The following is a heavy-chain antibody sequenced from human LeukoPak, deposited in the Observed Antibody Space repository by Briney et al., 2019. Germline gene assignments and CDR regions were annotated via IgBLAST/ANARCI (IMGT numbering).Heavy chain of an antibody. D-gene: IGHD3-10*01. Sequence: GRSLRLSCAASGFTFSSYGMHWVRQAPGKGLEWVAVIWYDGSNKYYADSVKGRFTISRDNSKNTLYLQMNSLRAEDTAVYYCARVRSEVVRGVIPGYFGYWGQGTLVTVSS. CDR1: GFTFSSYG. J-gene: IGHJ4*02. CDR3: ARVRSEVVRGVIPGYFGY. CDR2: IWYDGSNK. V-gene: IGHV3-33*01.